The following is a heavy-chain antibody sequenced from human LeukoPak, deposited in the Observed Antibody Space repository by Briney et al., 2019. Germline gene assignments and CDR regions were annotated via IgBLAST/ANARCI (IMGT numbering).Heavy chain of an antibody. V-gene: IGHV4-34*01. Sequence: SETLSLTCAVYGGSFSGYYWSWIRQPPGKGLEWIGEINHSGSTNYNPSLKSRVTISVDTSKNQFSLKLSPVTAADTAVYYCARVPYCSSTSCYLRAFDIWGQGTMVTVSS. CDR3: ARVPYCSSTSCYLRAFDI. D-gene: IGHD2-2*01. CDR2: INHSGST. J-gene: IGHJ3*02. CDR1: GGSFSGYY.